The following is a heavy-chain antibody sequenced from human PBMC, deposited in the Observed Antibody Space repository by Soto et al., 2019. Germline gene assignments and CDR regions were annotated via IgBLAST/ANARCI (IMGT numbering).Heavy chain of an antibody. CDR1: GYTFTSYD. CDR2: MNPNSGNT. CDR3: FLLPAAISPKSEIDY. V-gene: IGHV1-8*01. D-gene: IGHD2-2*01. J-gene: IGHJ4*02. Sequence: QVQLVQSGAEVKKPGASVKVSCKASGYTFTSYDINWVRQATGQGLEWMGWMNPNSGNTGYAQKFQGRVTMTRNTSISTAYMGLSSLRSEDTAVYYCFLLPAAISPKSEIDYWGQGTLVTVSS.